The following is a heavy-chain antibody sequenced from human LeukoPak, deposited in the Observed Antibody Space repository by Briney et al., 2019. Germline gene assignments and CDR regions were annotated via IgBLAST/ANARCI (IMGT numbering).Heavy chain of an antibody. Sequence: PGGSLRLSCAASGFTFSSYAMTWVRQAPGKGLEWVSAISGSGGSTYYADSVKGRFTISRDNSKNTLYLQMNSLRAEDTAVYYCAKDKGGIPRRYYFDYWGQGTLVTVSS. CDR2: ISGSGGST. D-gene: IGHD3-16*01. CDR3: AKDKGGIPRRYYFDY. J-gene: IGHJ4*02. CDR1: GFTFSSYA. V-gene: IGHV3-23*01.